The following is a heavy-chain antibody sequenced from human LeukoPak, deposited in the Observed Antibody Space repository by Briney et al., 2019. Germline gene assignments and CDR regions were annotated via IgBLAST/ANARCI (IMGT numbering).Heavy chain of an antibody. V-gene: IGHV4-34*01. J-gene: IGHJ2*01. CDR2: ISHSGST. D-gene: IGHD3-9*01. CDR1: TGSFSDYY. CDR3: ARGVGYDILTGPGYFDL. Sequence: SETLSLTCAVCTGSFSDYYWSWIRQPPGMGLEWIGKISHSGSTNYNPSLKSRVSISVDTSKNQFSLKLSSLNAADTAVYYCARGVGYDILTGPGYFDLWGRGTLVTVSS.